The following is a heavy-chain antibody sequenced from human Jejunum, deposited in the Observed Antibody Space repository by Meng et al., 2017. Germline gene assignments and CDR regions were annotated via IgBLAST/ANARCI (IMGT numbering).Heavy chain of an antibody. CDR1: GYTFSGYY. J-gene: IGHJ4*02. Sequence: QVQLVQSGAEVKRPGASVKVSCKASGYTFSGYYIHWVRQAPGQGLEWMGRISPSSGATKYAQDFLGRVTMSSDTSIRTAYMELTRLTSDDTAVYYCARDHWGSLDYWGQGVLVIVSS. D-gene: IGHD7-27*01. CDR2: ISPSSGAT. V-gene: IGHV1-2*06. CDR3: ARDHWGSLDY.